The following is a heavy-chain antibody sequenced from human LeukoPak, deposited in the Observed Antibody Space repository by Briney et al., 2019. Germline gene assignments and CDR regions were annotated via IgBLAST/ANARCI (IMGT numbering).Heavy chain of an antibody. CDR3: TKEVVEAAQGYFSSAMDV. CDR2: IGGSNGIT. D-gene: IGHD2-2*01. CDR1: RFTFNSYA. V-gene: IGHV3-23*01. J-gene: IGHJ6*02. Sequence: GGSLRLSCAASRFTFNSYAMSWVRQAPGKGLEWVSVIGGSNGITFYVGSVKGRFTISRDNSKNTPYLQMNSLRAEDTAVYYCTKEVVEAAQGYFSSAMDVWGQGTTVTVSS.